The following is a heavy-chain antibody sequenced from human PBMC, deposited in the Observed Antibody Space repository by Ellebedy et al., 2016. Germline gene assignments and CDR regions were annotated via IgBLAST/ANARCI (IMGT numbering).Heavy chain of an antibody. CDR3: ARDDPPGSATADGFDP. Sequence: ASVKVSCKASGYTFTSYGISWVRQAPGQGLEWMGWISAYNGNTNYAQKLKGRVTMTTDTSTSTAYMELRSLRSDDTAVYYCARDDPPGSATADGFDPWGQGTLVTVSS. CDR2: ISAYNGNT. CDR1: GYTFTSYG. D-gene: IGHD4-17*01. J-gene: IGHJ5*02. V-gene: IGHV1-18*01.